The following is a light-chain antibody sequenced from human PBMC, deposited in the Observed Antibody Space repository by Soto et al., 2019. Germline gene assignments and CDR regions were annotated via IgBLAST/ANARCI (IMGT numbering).Light chain of an antibody. J-gene: IGLJ1*01. CDR1: SSYVGHYNL. CDR2: EVS. V-gene: IGLV2-14*01. CDR3: SSLTTSTTYV. Sequence: QPVLTQPASVPGPPGQSITISCTGTSSYVGHYNLVCWHPQYPGTPPKLMISEVSNRPSAVSHRFAGSKSGKTASLTISGLQAEDEADYSCSSLTTSTTYVFGTGTKVTVL.